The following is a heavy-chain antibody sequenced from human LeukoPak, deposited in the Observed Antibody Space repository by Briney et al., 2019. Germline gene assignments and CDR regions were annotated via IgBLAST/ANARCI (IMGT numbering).Heavy chain of an antibody. V-gene: IGHV4-39*01. CDR3: ARRTRGGGEPYYYCYMDV. CDR2: VHYSGSS. D-gene: IGHD3-10*01. CDR1: GVSIGSSNYY. J-gene: IGHJ6*03. Sequence: PSETLSLTCTVSGVSIGSSNYYWVWLLQPPGKGLEWIGSVHYSGSSQYNPSLNSRVTISVDTFNNQFSLRLSSMAAADTAVYFCARRTRGGGEPYYYCYMDVWGKGTTVTVSS.